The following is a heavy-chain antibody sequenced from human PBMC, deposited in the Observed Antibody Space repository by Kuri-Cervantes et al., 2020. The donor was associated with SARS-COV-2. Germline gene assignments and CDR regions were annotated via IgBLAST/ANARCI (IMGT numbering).Heavy chain of an antibody. D-gene: IGHD6-13*01. Sequence: SQTLSLTCAVYGGSFSGYYWSWIRQPPGKGLEWIGEINHSGSTNYNPSLKSRVTISVDTSKNQFSLKLSSVTAADTAVYYCASRYSKTKRDAFDIWGQGTMVTVSS. CDR3: ASRYSKTKRDAFDI. V-gene: IGHV4-34*01. CDR1: GGSFSGYY. CDR2: INHSGST. J-gene: IGHJ3*02.